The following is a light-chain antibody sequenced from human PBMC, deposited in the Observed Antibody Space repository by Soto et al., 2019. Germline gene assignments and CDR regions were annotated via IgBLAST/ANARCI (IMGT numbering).Light chain of an antibody. CDR3: QPYDSSLSGLV. Sequence: QSVLTQPPSVSGAPGQRVTISCTGSSSNIGAGYDVHWYQQLPGTAPKLLIYGNSNRPSGVPDRFSGSKSGTSASLAITGLQAQAEADYYRQPYDSSLSGLVFGGGTKLTVL. CDR2: GNS. J-gene: IGLJ2*01. CDR1: SSNIGAGYD. V-gene: IGLV1-40*01.